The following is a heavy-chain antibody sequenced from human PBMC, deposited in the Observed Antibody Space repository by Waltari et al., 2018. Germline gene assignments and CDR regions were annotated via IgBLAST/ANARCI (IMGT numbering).Heavy chain of an antibody. CDR2: IIPIFGTA. V-gene: IGHV1-69*13. J-gene: IGHJ3*02. D-gene: IGHD2-21*01. CDR1: GGTFSRYA. CDR3: ASPGEVVMGDAFDI. Sequence: QVQLVQSGAAVKKPGSSVKVSCKASGGTFSRYAISRARKPPGQGLEWMGGIIPIFGTANYAQKFQGRVTITADESTSTAYMELSSLRSEDTAVYYCASPGEVVMGDAFDIWGQGTMVTVSS.